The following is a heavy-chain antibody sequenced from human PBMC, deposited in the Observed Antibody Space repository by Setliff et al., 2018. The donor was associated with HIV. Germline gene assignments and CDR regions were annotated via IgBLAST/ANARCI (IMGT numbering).Heavy chain of an antibody. CDR1: GYTFTTYS. D-gene: IGHD3-10*01. Sequence: ASVKVSCKAFGYTFTTYSLHWVRQAPGQSLEWMGWINVGKGDTKYSQEFQGRISITTDTSASTGYMELSSLRSDDTAVYFRARGALLAVFDFDHWGHGTLVTV. V-gene: IGHV1-3*01. CDR2: INVGKGDT. CDR3: ARGALLAVFDFDH. J-gene: IGHJ4*01.